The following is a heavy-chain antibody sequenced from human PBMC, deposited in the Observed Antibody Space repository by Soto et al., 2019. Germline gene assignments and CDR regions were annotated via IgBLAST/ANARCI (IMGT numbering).Heavy chain of an antibody. V-gene: IGHV3-48*01. D-gene: IGHD2-2*01. J-gene: IGHJ4*02. CDR1: GFTFSSYS. CDR3: ARSTSHYFDY. Sequence: PGGSLRLSCAASGFTFSSYSMNWVRQAPGKGLEWVSYISSSSSTIYYADSVKGRFTISRDNAKNSLYLQMDSLRAEDMAVYYCARSTSHYFDYWGQGTLVTVSS. CDR2: ISSSSSTI.